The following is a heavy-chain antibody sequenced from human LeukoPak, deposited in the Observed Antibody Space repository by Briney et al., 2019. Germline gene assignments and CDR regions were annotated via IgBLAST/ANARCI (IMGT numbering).Heavy chain of an antibody. J-gene: IGHJ3*02. Sequence: GSLRLSCAASGFTVSDYSMAWVRQAPGKGLEWVSYISSSGSTIYYADSVKGRFTISRDNAKNSLYLQMNSLRAEDTAVYYCARAVSYSSGWYLDAFDIWGQGTMATVSS. V-gene: IGHV3-11*04. CDR3: ARAVSYSSGWYLDAFDI. CDR2: ISSSGSTI. CDR1: GFTVSDYS. D-gene: IGHD6-19*01.